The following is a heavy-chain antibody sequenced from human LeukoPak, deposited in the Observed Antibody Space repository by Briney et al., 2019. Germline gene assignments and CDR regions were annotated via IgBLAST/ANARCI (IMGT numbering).Heavy chain of an antibody. D-gene: IGHD4-23*01. V-gene: IGHV4-59*01. J-gene: IGHJ4*02. CDR3: AKYGGYYFDY. CDR1: GASMMSYY. Sequence: PSETLSLTCTVSGASMMSYYWNWIRQPPGKGLEWIGYIYYSVSTNYNYSLKSRVTISQDTSKKQISLKLNSVTAADTAVYYCAKYGGYYFDYWGQGTLVTVSS. CDR2: IYYSVST.